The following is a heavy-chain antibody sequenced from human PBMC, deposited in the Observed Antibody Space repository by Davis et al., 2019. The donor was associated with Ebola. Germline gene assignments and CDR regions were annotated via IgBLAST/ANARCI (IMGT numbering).Heavy chain of an antibody. CDR2: MHYSGST. V-gene: IGHV4-39*02. D-gene: IGHD6-19*01. CDR1: GGSIASSSYS. CDR3: AMPGIEVDGHMGLDVFDV. J-gene: IGHJ3*01. Sequence: PSETLSLTCTVSGGSIASSSYSWGWIRQPPGKGLEWIATMHYSGSTDYNSSLKSRVIISIDTSRNHFSLKLKSVTAADTAVYYCAMPGIEVDGHMGLDVFDVWGQGTMVTVSS.